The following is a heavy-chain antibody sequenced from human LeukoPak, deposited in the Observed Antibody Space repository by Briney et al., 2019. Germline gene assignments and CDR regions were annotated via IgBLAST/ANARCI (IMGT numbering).Heavy chain of an antibody. J-gene: IGHJ4*02. Sequence: GGSLRLSCAASGFTLSSYAMSWVRQAPGKGLEWVSGISGSGGSTYYADSVKGRFTISRDNSKNTLYLHMNSLRAEDTAVYYCANHKGSGWYTAMDYWGQGTLVTVSS. CDR2: ISGSGGST. D-gene: IGHD6-19*01. CDR3: ANHKGSGWYTAMDY. V-gene: IGHV3-23*01. CDR1: GFTLSSYA.